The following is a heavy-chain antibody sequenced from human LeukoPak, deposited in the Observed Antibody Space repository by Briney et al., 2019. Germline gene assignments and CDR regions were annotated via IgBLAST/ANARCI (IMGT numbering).Heavy chain of an antibody. CDR3: ARQTGITIFGVIDY. J-gene: IGHJ4*02. CDR2: ISAYNGNT. CDR1: GYTFTSYG. D-gene: IGHD3-3*01. Sequence: ASVKVSCKASGYTFTSYGISWVRQAPGQGLEWMGWISAYNGNTNYAQKLQGRATMTTDTSTSTAYMELRSLRSDDTAVYYCARQTGITIFGVIDYWGQGTLVTVSS. V-gene: IGHV1-18*01.